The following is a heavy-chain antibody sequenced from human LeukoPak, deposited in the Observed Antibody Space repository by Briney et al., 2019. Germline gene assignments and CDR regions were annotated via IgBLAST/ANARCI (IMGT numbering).Heavy chain of an antibody. J-gene: IGHJ4*02. Sequence: GSLRLSCEASGFTFSDYAMHWVRQAPGKGLEWVAVISKDGSDKYYPGSVRGRFTISRDNSKNTIYLQMDSLRAEDTAIYYCARDYWWNYDYWGQGTLVTVSS. CDR1: GFTFSDYA. CDR2: ISKDGSDK. CDR3: ARDYWWNYDY. V-gene: IGHV3-30-3*01. D-gene: IGHD1-7*01.